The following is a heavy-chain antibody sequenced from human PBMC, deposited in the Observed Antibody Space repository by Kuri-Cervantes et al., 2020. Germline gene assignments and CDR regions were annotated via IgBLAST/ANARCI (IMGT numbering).Heavy chain of an antibody. CDR1: GYW. Sequence: GESLKISCGGSGYWIGWVRQKPGKGLEWMGIIYPGDSDTRYSPSFQGQVTISADKSISTAYLQWSSLKASDNAMYYCVRLPGGSSGYYLFDPYYFDYWGQGTQVTVSS. V-gene: IGHV5-51*01. CDR2: IYPGDSDT. CDR3: VRLPGGSSGYYLFDPYYFDY. D-gene: IGHD3-3*01. J-gene: IGHJ4*02.